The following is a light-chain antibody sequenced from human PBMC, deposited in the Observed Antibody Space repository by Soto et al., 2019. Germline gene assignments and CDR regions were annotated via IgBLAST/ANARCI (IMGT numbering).Light chain of an antibody. CDR1: SSNIGAGYL. Sequence: QPVLTQPPSVSGAPGQRVTISCSGSSSNIGAGYLVHWYQQVPGTAPKLLIYDNTNRPSGVPDRFSGSKSGTSASLAITGLQAEDEADYFCQSYDTSLSGSKVFGGGTKLTVL. V-gene: IGLV1-40*01. J-gene: IGLJ2*01. CDR2: DNT. CDR3: QSYDTSLSGSKV.